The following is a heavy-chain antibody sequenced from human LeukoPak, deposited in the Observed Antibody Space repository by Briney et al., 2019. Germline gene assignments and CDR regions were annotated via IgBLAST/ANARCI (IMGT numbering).Heavy chain of an antibody. J-gene: IGHJ4*02. CDR2: IYYSGST. V-gene: IGHV4-39*01. D-gene: IGHD1-26*01. Sequence: SETLSLTCTVSGGSISSSSYYWGWIRQPPGKGLEWIGTIYYSGSTYYNPSLKSRVTISVDTSKNLFSLKLSSVTAADTAVYYCARIGWELPTAVDYWGQGTLVTVSS. CDR1: GGSISSSSYY. CDR3: ARIGWELPTAVDY.